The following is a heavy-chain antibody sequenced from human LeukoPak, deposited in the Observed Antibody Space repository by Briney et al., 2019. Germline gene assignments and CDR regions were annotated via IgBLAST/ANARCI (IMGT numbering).Heavy chain of an antibody. Sequence: GGSLRLSCAASGFTFSSYGMHWVRQAPGKGLEWVAFIRYDGSNKYYADSVKGRFTISRDNSKNTLYLQMNSLRAEDTAVYYCAKVAGSIPPGYSSSWYVGNYFDYWGQGTLVTVSS. CDR1: GFTFSSYG. V-gene: IGHV3-30*02. D-gene: IGHD6-13*01. CDR3: AKVAGSIPPGYSSSWYVGNYFDY. CDR2: IRYDGSNK. J-gene: IGHJ4*02.